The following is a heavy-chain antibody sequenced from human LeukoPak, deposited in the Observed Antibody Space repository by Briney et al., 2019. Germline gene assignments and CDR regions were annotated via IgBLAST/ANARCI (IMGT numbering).Heavy chain of an antibody. CDR3: ARDWGSDYYGSGSYSD. D-gene: IGHD3-10*01. J-gene: IGHJ4*02. V-gene: IGHV1-69*04. CDR2: IIPILGIA. CDR1: GYTFTSYG. Sequence: ASVKVSCKASGYTFTSYGISWVRQAPGQGLEWMGRIIPILGIANYAQKFQGRVTITADKSTSTAYMELSSLRSEDTAVYYCARDWGSDYYGSGSYSDWGQGTLVTVSS.